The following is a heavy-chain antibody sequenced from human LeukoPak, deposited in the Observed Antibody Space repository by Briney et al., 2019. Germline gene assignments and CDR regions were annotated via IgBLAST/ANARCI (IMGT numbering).Heavy chain of an antibody. J-gene: IGHJ4*02. V-gene: IGHV4-59*01. D-gene: IGHD3-9*01. CDR3: ARAYYNILTGYHGLYYFDF. CDR1: GGSISSYY. Sequence: SETLSLTCTVSGGSISSYYCSWIRQPPGKGLEWIGYIYYSGSTNYNPSLKSRVTISVDTSKNQFSLKLSSVTAADTAVYYCARAYYNILTGYHGLYYFDFWGQGTLVTVSS. CDR2: IYYSGST.